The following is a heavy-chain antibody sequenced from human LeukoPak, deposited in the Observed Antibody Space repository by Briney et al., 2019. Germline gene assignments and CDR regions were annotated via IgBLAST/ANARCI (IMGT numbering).Heavy chain of an antibody. D-gene: IGHD3-3*01. J-gene: IGHJ4*02. CDR1: GFTFSSYA. Sequence: PGGSLRLSCAASGFTFSSYAMHWVRQAPGKGLEWVAVISYDGSNKYYADSVKGRFTISRDNSKNTLYLQMNSLRAEDTAVYYCARGYDFWSGLFTFFDYWGQGTLVTVSS. CDR3: ARGYDFWSGLFTFFDY. V-gene: IGHV3-30-3*01. CDR2: ISYDGSNK.